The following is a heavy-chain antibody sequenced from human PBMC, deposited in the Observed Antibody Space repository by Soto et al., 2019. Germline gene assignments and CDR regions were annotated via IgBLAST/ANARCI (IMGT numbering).Heavy chain of an antibody. J-gene: IGHJ4*02. V-gene: IGHV3-21*01. CDR3: TRGSYGDYSD. CDR2: INTNSAYI. Sequence: GGSLRLSCAASGFTFSASSMNWVRQAPGKGLEWVSSINTNSAYIYYAASVTGRFTISRDNAGNSLFLQMNNLRAGDTAVYYCTRGSYGDYSDWGQGTLVTVPQ. D-gene: IGHD4-17*01. CDR1: GFTFSASS.